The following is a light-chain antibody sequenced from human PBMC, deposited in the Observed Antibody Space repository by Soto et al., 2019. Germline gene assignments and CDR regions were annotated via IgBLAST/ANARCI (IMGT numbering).Light chain of an antibody. Sequence: EIVLTQSPGTLSLSPWERATLSCRASQSVSSSYLAWYQQKPGQAPRLLLYDASSRATGIPDRFSGSGSGTDFTFTISRLEPEDFAVYYCQQSGSSPPKYTFGQGTKLEIK. CDR3: QQSGSSPPKYT. V-gene: IGKV3-20*01. J-gene: IGKJ2*01. CDR2: DAS. CDR1: QSVSSSY.